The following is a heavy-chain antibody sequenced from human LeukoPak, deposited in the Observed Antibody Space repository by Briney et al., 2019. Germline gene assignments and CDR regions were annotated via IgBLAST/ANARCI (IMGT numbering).Heavy chain of an antibody. D-gene: IGHD6-19*01. CDR1: GYTFTSYA. CDR2: INTNTGNP. Sequence: ASVRVSCVASGYTFTSYAMNWVRQAPGQGLEWMGWINTNTGNPTYAQGFPGRFVFSLDTSVSTAYLQISSLKAEDTAVYYCARGDSSGWYHWGQGTLVTVSS. J-gene: IGHJ5*02. V-gene: IGHV7-4-1*02. CDR3: ARGDSSGWYH.